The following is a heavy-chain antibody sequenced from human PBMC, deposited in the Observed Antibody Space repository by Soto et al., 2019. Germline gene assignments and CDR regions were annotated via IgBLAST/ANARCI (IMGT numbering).Heavy chain of an antibody. J-gene: IGHJ4*02. CDR1: GGSFSGYY. CDR3: ARAVANDYGDYPLDY. D-gene: IGHD4-17*01. Sequence: QVQLQQWGAGLLKPSETLSLTCAVYGGSFSGYYWSWIRQPPGKGLEWIGEINHSGSTNYNPSLKSRVTISVDTSKNQFSLKLSSVTAADTAVYYCARAVANDYGDYPLDYWGQGTLVTVSS. CDR2: INHSGST. V-gene: IGHV4-34*01.